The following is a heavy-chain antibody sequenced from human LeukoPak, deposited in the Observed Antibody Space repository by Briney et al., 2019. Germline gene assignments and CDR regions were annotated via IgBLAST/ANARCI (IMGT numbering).Heavy chain of an antibody. V-gene: IGHV3-66*01. CDR3: ASFPVAGSPGKHYFDY. CDR1: GFTVSSNY. D-gene: IGHD6-19*01. J-gene: IGHJ4*02. CDR2: IYSGGST. Sequence: GGSLRPSCAASGFTVSSNYMSWVRQAPGKGLEWVSVIYSGGSTYYADSVKGRFTISRDNSKNTLYLQMNSLRAEDTAVYYCASFPVAGSPGKHYFDYWGQGTLVTVSS.